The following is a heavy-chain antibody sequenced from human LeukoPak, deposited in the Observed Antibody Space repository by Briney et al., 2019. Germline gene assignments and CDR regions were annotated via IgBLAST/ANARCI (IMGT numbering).Heavy chain of an antibody. Sequence: GGSLRLSCVASGFTFSKYTLSWIRQPPGKGLEWVAGIYGGGSGTTFYADSVKGRFTISRDNSKNTLYLQMNSLRAEDTAVYYCAREAGYSSSWFRGTQPDFDYWGQGTLVTVSS. J-gene: IGHJ4*02. CDR2: IYGGGSGTT. CDR3: AREAGYSSSWFRGTQPDFDY. V-gene: IGHV3-23*01. CDR1: GFTFSKYT. D-gene: IGHD6-13*01.